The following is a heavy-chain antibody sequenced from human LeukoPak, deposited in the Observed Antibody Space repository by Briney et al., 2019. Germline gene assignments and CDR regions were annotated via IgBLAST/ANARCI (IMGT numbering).Heavy chain of an antibody. V-gene: IGHV4-59*08. J-gene: IGHJ4*02. Sequence: NPSETLSLTCTVSGGSISSYYWSWIRQPPGKGLEWIGYICYSGSTTYNPSLKSRVTISVDTSKNQFSLKLSSVTAADTAVYYCARREYSSGSSYYFDYWGQGTLVTVSS. CDR1: GGSISSYY. CDR2: ICYSGST. D-gene: IGHD6-19*01. CDR3: ARREYSSGSSYYFDY.